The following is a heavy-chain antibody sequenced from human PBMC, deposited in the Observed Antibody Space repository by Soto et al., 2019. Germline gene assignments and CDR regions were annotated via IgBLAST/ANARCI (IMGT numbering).Heavy chain of an antibody. J-gene: IGHJ2*01. V-gene: IGHV3-21*06. CDR3: ARSPPAPSPPPERHYDL. CDR1: GFIFTSYT. CDR2: ISPNSDYI. Sequence: PGGSLRLSCAASGFIFTSYTMNWVRQAPGRGLEWVSSISPNSDYIYASDSVKGRFTISRDNAKYSLFLQMNILRPEDTAVHHCARSPPAPSPPPERHYDLWGRGTRVTVS.